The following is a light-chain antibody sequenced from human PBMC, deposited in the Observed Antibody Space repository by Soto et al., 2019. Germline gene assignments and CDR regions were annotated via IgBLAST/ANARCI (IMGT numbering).Light chain of an antibody. V-gene: IGLV2-14*01. CDR2: DVT. Sequence: QSALTQPASVSGSPGQSITISCTGTSSDVGNYDYVSWYQQHPGKAPKLIIYDVTNRPSGVSSRFSGSKSGNTASLTISGLQSEDEADYYCSSFTTTTTLRLCVGGTKLTVL. J-gene: IGLJ2*01. CDR3: SSFTTTTTLRL. CDR1: SSDVGNYDY.